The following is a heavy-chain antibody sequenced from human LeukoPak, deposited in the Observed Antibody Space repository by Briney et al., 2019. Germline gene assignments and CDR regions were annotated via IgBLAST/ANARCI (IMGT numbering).Heavy chain of an antibody. J-gene: IGHJ4*02. CDR1: GGSISSGGSY. V-gene: IGHV4-31*03. CDR2: IYYSGST. D-gene: IGHD1-7*01. CDR3: ARVHELRHPYYFDY. Sequence: SETLSLTCTVSGGSISSGGSYWSWIRQHPGKGLEWIGYIYYSGSTYYNPSLKSRVTISIDTSKNQFSLKLSSVTAADTAVYYCARVHELRHPYYFDYWGQGTLVTVSS.